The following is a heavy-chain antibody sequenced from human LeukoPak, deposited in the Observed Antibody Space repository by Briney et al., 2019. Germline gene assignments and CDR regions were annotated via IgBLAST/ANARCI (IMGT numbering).Heavy chain of an antibody. CDR2: IPASGRPT. CDR3: SREGVYRWRFDH. D-gene: IGHD3-16*02. CDR1: GLNFNYYR. J-gene: IGHJ4*02. Sequence: GGSLRLSCAASGLNFNYYRLTWVRQAPGRELERLAYIPASGRPTFSADSVKGRFTISRDNAKNSVYLQMPSLKADDTAVYYCSREGVYRWRFDHWGRGILVTGSS. V-gene: IGHV3-48*04.